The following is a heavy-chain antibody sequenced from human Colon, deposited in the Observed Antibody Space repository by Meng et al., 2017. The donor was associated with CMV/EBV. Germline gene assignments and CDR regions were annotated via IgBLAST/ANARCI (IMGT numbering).Heavy chain of an antibody. CDR3: ARLRWLDY. V-gene: IGHV3-74*01. CDR2: INSDGSST. Sequence: WIRQPPGKGLVWVSRINSDGSSTSYADSVKGRFTISRDNAKNTLYLQMNSLRAEDTAVYYGARLRWLDYWGQGTLVTVSS. D-gene: IGHD4-23*01. J-gene: IGHJ4*02.